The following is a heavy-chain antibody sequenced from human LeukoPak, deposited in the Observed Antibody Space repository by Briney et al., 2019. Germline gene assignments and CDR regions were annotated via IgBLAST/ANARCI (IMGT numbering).Heavy chain of an antibody. CDR1: GGSFSGNY. Sequence: SETLSLTCAAYGGSFSGNYWSWVRQPPGKGLEWIGEINYRGSTNYNPSLKSRVTISVDTSKNQFSLKLSSVTAADTAVYYCARGGFVVVPAAPRPYYYYMDVWGKGTTVTVSS. D-gene: IGHD2-2*01. V-gene: IGHV4-34*01. CDR2: INYRGST. CDR3: ARGGFVVVPAAPRPYYYYMDV. J-gene: IGHJ6*03.